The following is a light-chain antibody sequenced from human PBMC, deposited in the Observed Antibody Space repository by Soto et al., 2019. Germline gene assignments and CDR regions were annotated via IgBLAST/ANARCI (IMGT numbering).Light chain of an antibody. J-gene: IGKJ3*01. CDR1: QRLFSF. CDR3: QQTYSAPFT. V-gene: IGKV1-39*01. Sequence: DLQMTQSPSSLSASVGDSVTLTCRASQRLFSFLNWYQQAPGRAPKLLIFTAYKLQSGVPSRFSGSESGTEFTLAISSLQPEDFAIYFCQQTYSAPFTFGPGTKVDVK. CDR2: TAY.